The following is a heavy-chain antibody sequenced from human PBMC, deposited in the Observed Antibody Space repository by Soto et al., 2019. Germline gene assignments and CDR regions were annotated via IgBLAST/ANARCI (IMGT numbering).Heavy chain of an antibody. J-gene: IGHJ6*02. V-gene: IGHV3-30*18. D-gene: IGHD3-9*01. CDR3: AKDGVYYDILTGYYKESYYYYGMDV. CDR1: GFTFSSYG. CDR2: ISYDGSNK. Sequence: PGGSLRLSCAASGFTFSSYGMHWVRQAPGKGLEWVAVISYDGSNKYYADSVKGRFTISRDNSKNTLYLQMNSLRAEDTAVYYCAKDGVYYDILTGYYKESYYYYGMDVWGQGTTVTVSS.